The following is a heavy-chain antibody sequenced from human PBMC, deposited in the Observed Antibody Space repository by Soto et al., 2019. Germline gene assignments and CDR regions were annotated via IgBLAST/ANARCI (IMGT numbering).Heavy chain of an antibody. CDR1: GFTFRGDA. Sequence: GGSLRLSCAASGFTFRGDAVSWVRQAPGKGLEWVSSISGSGEMTHYAESVKGRFTISRDNSKNTLYLQMESLRAEDTALYYCARSEMTYNWNDWGQGTLVTVSS. J-gene: IGHJ4*02. D-gene: IGHD1-1*01. CDR2: ISGSGEMT. CDR3: ARSEMTYNWND. V-gene: IGHV3-23*01.